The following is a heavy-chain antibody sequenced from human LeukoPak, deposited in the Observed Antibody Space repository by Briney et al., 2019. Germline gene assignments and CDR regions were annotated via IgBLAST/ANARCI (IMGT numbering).Heavy chain of an antibody. CDR1: GFTFSSYG. CDR3: AKVRGSGSVGPIYYFVY. D-gene: IGHD3-10*01. J-gene: IGHJ4*02. CDR2: ISGSGGST. V-gene: IGHV3-23*01. Sequence: WVSLRLSCAASGFTFSSYGMSWVRQAPGKGLEWVSAISGSGGSTYYADSVKGRFTISRDNSKNTLYLQMNSLRAEDTAVYYCAKVRGSGSVGPIYYFVYWGQGTLVTVSS.